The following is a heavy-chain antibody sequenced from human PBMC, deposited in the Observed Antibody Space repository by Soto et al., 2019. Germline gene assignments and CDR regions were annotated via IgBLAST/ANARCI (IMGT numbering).Heavy chain of an antibody. Sequence: EVQLLQSGGGLVQPGGSLRLSCTASGFIYSIYAMAWVRQAPGKGLEWVSAISGGGGETYYADSVKGRFTISRDNSKNTVYLQMTNLRAEDTAVYYCAKEIAVAVATPPEYWGQGTLVTVSS. CDR2: ISGGGGET. CDR1: GFIYSIYA. CDR3: AKEIAVAVATPPEY. V-gene: IGHV3-23*01. J-gene: IGHJ4*02. D-gene: IGHD5-12*01.